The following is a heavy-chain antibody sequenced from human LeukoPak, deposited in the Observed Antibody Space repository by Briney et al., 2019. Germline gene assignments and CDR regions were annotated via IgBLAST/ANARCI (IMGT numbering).Heavy chain of an antibody. CDR2: IYYRGST. V-gene: IGHV4-61*01. D-gene: IGHD5-18*01. J-gene: IGHJ3*02. CDR1: GASVSSGSYY. Sequence: SSETLSLTCTVSGASVSSGSYYWSWIRQPPGKGLEWIGYIYYRGSTTYNHSLRSRVTISVDTSRNQFPLKLYSVTAADTAVYYCARSRSGYSYDHAAFEIWGQGTMVTVSS. CDR3: ARSRSGYSYDHAAFEI.